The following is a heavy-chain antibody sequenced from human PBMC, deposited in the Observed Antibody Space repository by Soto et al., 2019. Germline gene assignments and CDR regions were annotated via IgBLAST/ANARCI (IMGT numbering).Heavy chain of an antibody. CDR1: GFIFSDYY. D-gene: IGHD6-6*01. CDR3: ARAASTAVSRYFDS. CDR2: ISSTSRHT. J-gene: IGHJ4*02. Sequence: QVHLVESGGGLVKPGGSLRLSCAASGFIFSDYYMSWIRQAPGKGLEWISYISSTSRHTDYAHSVKGRFTISRDNANNSVDLQMNSLGAEDTAVYYCARAASTAVSRYFDSWGQGILVTVSS. V-gene: IGHV3-11*06.